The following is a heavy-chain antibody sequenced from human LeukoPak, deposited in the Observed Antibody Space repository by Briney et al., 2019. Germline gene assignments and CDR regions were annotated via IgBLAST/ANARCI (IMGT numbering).Heavy chain of an antibody. CDR2: IYYSGST. J-gene: IGHJ6*03. V-gene: IGHV4-31*03. D-gene: IGHD6-13*01. Sequence: PSETLSLTCTVSGGSISSGGYYCSWIRQHPGKGLEWIGYIYYSGSTYYNPSLKSRVTISVDTSKNQFSLKLSSVTAADTAVYYCAREEQQLVLVYYYYYMDVWGKGTTVTVSS. CDR3: AREEQQLVLVYYYYYMDV. CDR1: GGSISSGGYY.